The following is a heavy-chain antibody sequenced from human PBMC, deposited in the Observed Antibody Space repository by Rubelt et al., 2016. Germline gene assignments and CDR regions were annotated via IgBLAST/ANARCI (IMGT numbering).Heavy chain of an antibody. CDR1: GYTFTSYG. D-gene: IGHD2-15*01. J-gene: IGHJ4*02. CDR2: ISAYNGNT. CDR3: ARERGGYYLDY. V-gene: IGHV1-18*01. Sequence: QVQLVQSGAEVKKPGASVKVSCKASGYTFTSYGISWVRQAPGQGLEWMGWISAYNGNTNYAQNLHGRVTMTTDPSTSTGYMGRRSLRSDDTAVYYWARERGGYYLDYWGQGTLVTVSS.